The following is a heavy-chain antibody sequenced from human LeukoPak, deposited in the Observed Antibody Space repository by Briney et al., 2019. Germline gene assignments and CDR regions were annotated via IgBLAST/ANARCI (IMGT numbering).Heavy chain of an antibody. Sequence: PGGSLRLSCAASGFAFSAHYMDWVRQTPGKGLEWVGRSKNKDNKCTTEYAASVKGRFTISRDESKNSLYLQMNSLTTEDTAVYYCVRVAPYCGGDCYSRFFDYWGQGALVTVSS. CDR1: GFAFSAHY. J-gene: IGHJ4*02. CDR2: SKNKDNKCTT. D-gene: IGHD2-21*01. V-gene: IGHV3-72*01. CDR3: VRVAPYCGGDCYSRFFDY.